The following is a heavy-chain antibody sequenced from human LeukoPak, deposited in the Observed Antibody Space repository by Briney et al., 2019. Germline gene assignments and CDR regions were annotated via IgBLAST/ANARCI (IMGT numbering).Heavy chain of an antibody. J-gene: IGHJ6*02. D-gene: IGHD3-10*01. Sequence: KPSQTLSLTCTVSGGSISSGSYYWSWIRQPAGKGLGWIGRIYTSGSTNYNPSLKSRVTISVDTSKNQFSLKLSSVTAADTAVYYCARSSHYFVSGSSLPYYYYYGMDVWGPGTTVTVSS. CDR1: GGSISSGSYY. CDR2: IYTSGST. V-gene: IGHV4-61*02. CDR3: ARSSHYFVSGSSLPYYYYYGMDV.